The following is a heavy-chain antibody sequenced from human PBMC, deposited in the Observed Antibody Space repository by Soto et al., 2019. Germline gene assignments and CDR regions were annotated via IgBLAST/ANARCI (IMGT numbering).Heavy chain of an antibody. J-gene: IGHJ3*02. CDR3: ARVKGYYGSGSYYNADAFDI. CDR2: IIPIFGTA. CDR1: GGTFSSYA. D-gene: IGHD3-10*01. Sequence: SVKVSCKASGGTFSSYAISWVRQAPGQGLEWMGGIIPIFGTANYAQKFQGRVTITADESTSTAYMELSSLRSEDTAVYYCARVKGYYGSGSYYNADAFDIWGQGTMVTVSS. V-gene: IGHV1-69*13.